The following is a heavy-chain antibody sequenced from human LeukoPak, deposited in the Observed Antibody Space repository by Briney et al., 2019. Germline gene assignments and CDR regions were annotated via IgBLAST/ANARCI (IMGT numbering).Heavy chain of an antibody. J-gene: IGHJ4*02. CDR1: GYTFTSYD. Sequence: ASVKVPCKASGYTFTSYDINWVRQATGQGLEWMGWMNPNSGDTGYAQKFQDRVTMTRNTSISTAYMELSSLRSDDTAVYYCARGPPNWGYDYWGPGTLVTVSS. CDR2: MNPNSGDT. CDR3: ARGPPNWGYDY. D-gene: IGHD7-27*01. V-gene: IGHV1-8*01.